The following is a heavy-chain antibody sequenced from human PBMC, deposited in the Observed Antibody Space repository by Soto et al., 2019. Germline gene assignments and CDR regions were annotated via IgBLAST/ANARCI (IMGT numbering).Heavy chain of an antibody. CDR2: IYYSGST. J-gene: IGHJ4*02. D-gene: IGHD3-3*01. Sequence: SETLSLTCTVSGGSISSSSYYWGWIRQPPGKGLEWIGSIYYSGSTYYNPSLKSRATISVDTSKNQFSLKLSSVTAADTAVYYCARREVPYYDFWSGYRAYYFDYWGQGTLVTVSS. CDR3: ARREVPYYDFWSGYRAYYFDY. CDR1: GGSISSSSYY. V-gene: IGHV4-39*01.